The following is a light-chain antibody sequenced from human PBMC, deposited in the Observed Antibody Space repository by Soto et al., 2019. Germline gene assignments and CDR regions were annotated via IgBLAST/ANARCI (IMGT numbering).Light chain of an antibody. Sequence: QSLLTQPPSASGTPGQRVTISCSGSSSNIGSNTVNWYQQLPGTAPKLLIYSNNQRPSGVPDRFSGSKSGTSASLAISGLESEDEAGYYCAAWEDSLNGYVFGTGTKVTV. J-gene: IGLJ1*01. CDR1: SSNIGSNT. CDR3: AAWEDSLNGYV. V-gene: IGLV1-44*01. CDR2: SNN.